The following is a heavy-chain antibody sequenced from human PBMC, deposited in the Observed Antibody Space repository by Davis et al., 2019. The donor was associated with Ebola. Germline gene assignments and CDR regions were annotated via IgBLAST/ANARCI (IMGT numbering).Heavy chain of an antibody. V-gene: IGHV5-10-1*01. D-gene: IGHD4-23*01. J-gene: IGHJ4*02. CDR3: ARDYGGNSGVGFDY. CDR2: IDPSDSYT. Sequence: GESLKISCTGSGYSFTSYWISWVRQTPGKGLEWMGRIDPSDSYTNYSPSFQGHVTISADKSISTAYLQWSSLKASDTAMYYCARDYGGNSGVGFDYWGQGTLVTVSS. CDR1: GYSFTSYW.